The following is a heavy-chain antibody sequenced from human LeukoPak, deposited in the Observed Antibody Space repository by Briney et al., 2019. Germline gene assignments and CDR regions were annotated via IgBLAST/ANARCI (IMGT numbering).Heavy chain of an antibody. CDR3: ARDPATYYDFWSGTGYGMDV. Sequence: PSETLSLTCTVSGGSISSYYWSWIRQPPGKGLEWIGYIYYSGSTNYNPSFKSRVTISVDTSKNQFSLKLSSVTAADTAVYYCARDPATYYDFWSGTGYGMDVWGQGTTVTVSS. D-gene: IGHD3-3*01. J-gene: IGHJ6*02. V-gene: IGHV4-59*01. CDR2: IYYSGST. CDR1: GGSISSYY.